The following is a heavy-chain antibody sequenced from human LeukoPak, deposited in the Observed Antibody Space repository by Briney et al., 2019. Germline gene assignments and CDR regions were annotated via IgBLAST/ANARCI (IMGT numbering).Heavy chain of an antibody. CDR2: IDPSDSYT. V-gene: IGHV5-10-1*01. D-gene: IGHD3-10*01. CDR1: GYSFTSYW. J-gene: IGHJ4*02. Sequence: GESLKISCKGSGYSFTSYWISWVRQMPGKGLEWRGRIDPSDSYTNYSPSFQGHVTISADKSISTAYLQWSSLKASDTAMYYCARSRLLWFGEAIGFDYWGQGTLVTVSS. CDR3: ARSRLLWFGEAIGFDY.